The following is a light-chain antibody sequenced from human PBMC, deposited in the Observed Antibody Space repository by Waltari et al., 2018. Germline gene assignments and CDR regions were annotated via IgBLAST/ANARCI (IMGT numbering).Light chain of an antibody. Sequence: QSLLTQPPSISGAPGQRVTISCSGGSSNIGRNSVNWYEQVPGTAPKLLSFRSDQRPSGGSDRFSGAKSGTSASLTITGLLSADEADYICAAWDDSLNAWIFGGGTRLTVL. V-gene: IGLV1-44*01. CDR3: AAWDDSLNAWI. J-gene: IGLJ3*02. CDR1: SSNIGRNS. CDR2: RSD.